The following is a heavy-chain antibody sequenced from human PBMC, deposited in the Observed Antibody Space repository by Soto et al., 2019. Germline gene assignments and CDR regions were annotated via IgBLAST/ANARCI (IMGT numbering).Heavy chain of an antibody. D-gene: IGHD4-17*01. CDR3: ARFYGDYYNWFDP. CDR1: GGSISSGGYS. Sequence: QLQLQESGSGLVKPSQTLSLTCAVSGGSISSGGYSWSWIRQPPGKGLEWIGYIYHSGSTYYNPSLKRRVTISVDRSKNQCSLKLSSVTAADTAVYYCARFYGDYYNWFDPWGQGTLVTVSS. CDR2: IYHSGST. J-gene: IGHJ5*02. V-gene: IGHV4-30-2*01.